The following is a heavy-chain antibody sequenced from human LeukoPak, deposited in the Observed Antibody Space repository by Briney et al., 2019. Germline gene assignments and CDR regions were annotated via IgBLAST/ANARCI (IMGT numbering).Heavy chain of an antibody. CDR2: IKQDGSEK. V-gene: IGHV3-7*04. CDR3: ARGGPMVRGVAYYGMDV. J-gene: IGHJ6*02. Sequence: PGGSLRLSCAASGFTFSSYWMSWVRQAPGKGLEWVANIKQDGSEKYYVDSVKGRFTISRDNAKNSLYLQMNSLRAEDTAVYYCARGGPMVRGVAYYGMDVWGQGTTVTVSS. CDR1: GFTFSSYW. D-gene: IGHD3-10*01.